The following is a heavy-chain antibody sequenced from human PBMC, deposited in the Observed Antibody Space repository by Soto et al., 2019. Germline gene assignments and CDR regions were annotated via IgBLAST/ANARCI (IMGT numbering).Heavy chain of an antibody. CDR1: GGSISSSTYY. V-gene: IGHV4-39*01. D-gene: IGHD6-6*01. CDR3: ARRSSSSLGSLFDP. J-gene: IGHJ5*02. CDR2: MYYTGNK. Sequence: PSETLSLTCTVSGGSISSSTYYWDWIRQPPGKGLEWIGAMYYTGNKNYNPSLESRVTMSVDTSKNQFSLKLSSVTPTDTAVYYGARRSSSSLGSLFDPWGRGILVTVSS.